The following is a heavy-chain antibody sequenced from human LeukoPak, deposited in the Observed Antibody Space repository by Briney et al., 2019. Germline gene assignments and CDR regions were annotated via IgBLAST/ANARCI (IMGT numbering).Heavy chain of an antibody. Sequence: PGGSLRLSCAASGFTLSSYAMHWVRQAPGKGLEWVAVISYDGSNKYYADSVKGRFTISRDNSKNTLYLQMNSLRAEDTAVYYCARGELNGDYYYYGMDVWGQGTTVTVSS. J-gene: IGHJ6*02. V-gene: IGHV3-30-3*01. CDR3: ARGELNGDYYYYGMDV. CDR1: GFTLSSYA. CDR2: ISYDGSNK. D-gene: IGHD1-7*01.